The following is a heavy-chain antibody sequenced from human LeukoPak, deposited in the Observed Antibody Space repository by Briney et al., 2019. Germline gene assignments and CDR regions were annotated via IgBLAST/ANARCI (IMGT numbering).Heavy chain of an antibody. V-gene: IGHV4-59*12. Sequence: SETLSLTCTVSGGSMSSYYWSWIRQPPGKGLEWIGYIYYSGSTNYNPSLKSRVTISAETSRNQFSLRLNSVTAADTAVYYCARAPPDGGNSGLYYWGQGTLVTVSS. CDR3: ARAPPDGGNSGLYY. J-gene: IGHJ4*02. CDR2: IYYSGST. D-gene: IGHD4-23*01. CDR1: GGSMSSYY.